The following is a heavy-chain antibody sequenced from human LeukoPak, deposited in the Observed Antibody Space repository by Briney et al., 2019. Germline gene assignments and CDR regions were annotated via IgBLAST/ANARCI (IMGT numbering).Heavy chain of an antibody. Sequence: PSGTLSLTCAVSGGSISSSNWWSWVRQPPGKGLEWIGEIYHSGSTNYNPSLKSRFTISVDRPKNQFSLNVTSLTAADTAVYYCARSRQASGLLSSWGQGTPVVVSS. CDR2: IYHSGST. D-gene: IGHD3-10*01. J-gene: IGHJ5*02. CDR1: GGSISSSNW. V-gene: IGHV4-4*02. CDR3: ARSRQASGLLSS.